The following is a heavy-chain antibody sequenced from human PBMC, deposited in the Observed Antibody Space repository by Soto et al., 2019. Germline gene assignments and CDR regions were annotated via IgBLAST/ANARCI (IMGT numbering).Heavy chain of an antibody. CDR1: GFTFRTYW. J-gene: IGHJ6*02. D-gene: IGHD5-18*01. Sequence: EVQLVESGGGLVQPGGSLRLSCAASGFTFRTYWLSWVRQVPGKGLEWVANINLDGSEKNYVDSVKGRFTISRDNARNSLYLQMGSLRAEDPALYYCARDGSTSWYSYDYHGMDGWGQGTTVTVSS. V-gene: IGHV3-7*05. CDR3: ARDGSTSWYSYDYHGMDG. CDR2: INLDGSEK.